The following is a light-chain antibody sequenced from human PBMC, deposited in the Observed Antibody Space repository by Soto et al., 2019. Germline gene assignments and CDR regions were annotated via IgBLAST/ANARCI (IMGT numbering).Light chain of an antibody. CDR2: DAS. V-gene: IGKV1-5*01. CDR3: QQYNSYWYT. CDR1: QSISSW. Sequence: DIQMTQSPSTLSASVGDRVTITCRASQSISSWLAWYQQKPGKAPKLLIYDASSLESGVPSRFSGSGSGTEFTLTISSLQPDDFETYYCQQYNSYWYTFGQGTKVDIX. J-gene: IGKJ2*01.